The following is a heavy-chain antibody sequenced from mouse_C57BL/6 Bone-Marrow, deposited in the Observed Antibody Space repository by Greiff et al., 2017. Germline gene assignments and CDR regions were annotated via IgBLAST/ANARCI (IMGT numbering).Heavy chain of an antibody. CDR2: FIPSNDDT. Sequence: QVHVKQSGAELVKPGASVKMSCKASGYTFTPYPLEWLKQNHGKSLEWSGNFIPSNDDTKYNEKFKGKATLTVEKSSNTVYLELSRLTSDDSAVYYCARSNTFFYCFDYWGQGTTLTVSS. J-gene: IGHJ2*01. D-gene: IGHD5-1-1*01. V-gene: IGHV1-47*01. CDR1: GYTFTPYP. CDR3: ARSNTFFYCFDY.